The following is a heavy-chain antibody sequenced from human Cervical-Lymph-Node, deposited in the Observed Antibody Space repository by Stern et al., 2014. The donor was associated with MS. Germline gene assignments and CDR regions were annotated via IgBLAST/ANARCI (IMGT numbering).Heavy chain of an antibody. V-gene: IGHV3-66*02. CDR1: GFTVSNNY. Sequence: VQLVQSGGGLVQPGGALRLSCAASGFTVSNNYMTWVRQGPGMGLEWVSLMYSGGNTYYADSVKGRFTISRDNSKNTLYLQMNSLRPEDTAVYYCATRNIGTRGYWGQGALVTVSS. CDR3: ATRNIGTRGY. CDR2: MYSGGNT. J-gene: IGHJ4*02. D-gene: IGHD6-6*01.